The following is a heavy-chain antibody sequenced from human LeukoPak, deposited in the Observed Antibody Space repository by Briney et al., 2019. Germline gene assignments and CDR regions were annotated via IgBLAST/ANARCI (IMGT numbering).Heavy chain of an antibody. D-gene: IGHD2-15*01. CDR1: GGSISSYY. Sequence: SETLSLTCTVSGGSISSYYWSWIRQPPGKGLEWIGYIYYIGSTNCNPSLKSRVTISVDTSKNQFSLKLSSVTAADTAVYYCARGYCSGGNCYYFDYWGQGTLVTVSS. J-gene: IGHJ4*02. V-gene: IGHV4-59*01. CDR3: ARGYCSGGNCYYFDY. CDR2: IYYIGST.